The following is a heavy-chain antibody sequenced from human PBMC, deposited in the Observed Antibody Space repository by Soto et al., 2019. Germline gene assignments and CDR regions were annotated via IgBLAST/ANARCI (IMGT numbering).Heavy chain of an antibody. D-gene: IGHD4-4*01. CDR1: GFTFSNYA. J-gene: IGHJ6*03. CDR3: AYDYSPVGYHMDV. Sequence: EVQLLESGGGLVQPGGSLRLSCAASGFTFSNYAMTWVRQAPGKRLECVSSISVSGGSTYYADSMKGRFSISRDNSKNTQYLQMNGLRAEDTSVYYCAYDYSPVGYHMDVWGKGTTVIVSS. V-gene: IGHV3-23*01. CDR2: ISVSGGST.